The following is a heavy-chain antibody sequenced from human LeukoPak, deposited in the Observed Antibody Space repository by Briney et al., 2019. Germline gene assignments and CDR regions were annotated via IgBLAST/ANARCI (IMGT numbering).Heavy chain of an antibody. CDR3: ARGHVRGVTYYYYGMDV. J-gene: IGHJ6*02. Sequence: PGGSLRLSCAASGFTFSSYWMHWVRQAPGKGLVWVSRINSDGSSTSYADSVKGRFTISRDNAKNTLYLQMNSLRAEDTAVYYCARGHVRGVTYYYYGMDVWGQGTTVTVSS. CDR1: GFTFSSYW. D-gene: IGHD3-10*01. CDR2: INSDGSST. V-gene: IGHV3-74*01.